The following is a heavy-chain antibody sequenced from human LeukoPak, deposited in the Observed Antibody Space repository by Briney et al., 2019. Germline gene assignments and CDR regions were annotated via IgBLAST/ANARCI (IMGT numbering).Heavy chain of an antibody. Sequence: ASVKVSCKASGYTFTGYYMHWVRQAPGQGLEWMGWINPNSGGTNYAQKFQGRVTMTRDTSISTAYMELSRLRSDDTAVYYCARVYCSSTSCYPRGTFDYWGQGTLVTVSS. CDR3: ARVYCSSTSCYPRGTFDY. CDR2: INPNSGGT. V-gene: IGHV1-2*02. CDR1: GYTFTGYY. D-gene: IGHD2-2*01. J-gene: IGHJ4*02.